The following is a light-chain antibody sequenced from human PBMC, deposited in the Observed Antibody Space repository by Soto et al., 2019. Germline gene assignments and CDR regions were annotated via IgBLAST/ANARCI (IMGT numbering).Light chain of an antibody. J-gene: IGKJ1*01. Sequence: DIQMTQSPSTLSASVGDRVTITCRASQSISSWLAWYQQKPGKAPKLLIYDASSLESVVPSRFSGSGSGTEFTLTISSLQPDDFATYYCHHYSRYSRTFGQGTKVDIK. CDR1: QSISSW. CDR3: HHYSRYSRT. CDR2: DAS. V-gene: IGKV1-5*01.